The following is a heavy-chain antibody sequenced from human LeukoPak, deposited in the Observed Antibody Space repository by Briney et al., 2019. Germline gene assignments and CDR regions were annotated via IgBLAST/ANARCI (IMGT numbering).Heavy chain of an antibody. CDR3: ARDKSYNLDC. CDR2: INSDGSSI. J-gene: IGHJ4*02. V-gene: IGHV3-74*01. D-gene: IGHD5-24*01. CDR1: GFTFSSYW. Sequence: GGSLRLSCAASGFTFSSYWMHWVRQVPGKGLVWVSHINSDGSSITYADSVKGRFTISRDNAENTLHLQMDSLRAEDTAVYYCARDKSYNLDCWGQGTLVTVSS.